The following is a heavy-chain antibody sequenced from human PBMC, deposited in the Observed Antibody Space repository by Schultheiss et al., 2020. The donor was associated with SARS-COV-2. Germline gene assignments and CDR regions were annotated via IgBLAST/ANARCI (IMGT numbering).Heavy chain of an antibody. V-gene: IGHV2-5*02. D-gene: IGHD3-22*01. J-gene: IGHJ4*02. Sequence: SGPTLVKPTQTLTLTCTFSGFSLSTSGVGVGWIRQPPGKALEWLALIYWDDDKRYSPSLKSRLTITKDTSKNQVVLTMTNMDPVDTATYYCARSYDSSGYYSVSIFDYWGLGTLVTVSS. CDR2: IYWDDDK. CDR1: GFSLSTSGVG. CDR3: ARSYDSSGYYSVSIFDY.